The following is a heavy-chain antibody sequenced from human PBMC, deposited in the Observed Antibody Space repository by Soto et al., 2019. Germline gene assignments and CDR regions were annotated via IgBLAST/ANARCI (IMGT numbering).Heavy chain of an antibody. Sequence: SETLSLTCAVSSDSISSSYWWSWVRQPPGKGLEWIGEIYHSGSTNYNASLKSRVTMSVDESKNQFSLKLSSVTAADTAVYYCARYDFWSGYQKPPPRNYYYYMDVWGKGTTVTVSS. V-gene: IGHV4-4*02. D-gene: IGHD3-3*01. CDR3: ARYDFWSGYQKPPPRNYYYYMDV. J-gene: IGHJ6*03. CDR1: SDSISSSYW. CDR2: IYHSGST.